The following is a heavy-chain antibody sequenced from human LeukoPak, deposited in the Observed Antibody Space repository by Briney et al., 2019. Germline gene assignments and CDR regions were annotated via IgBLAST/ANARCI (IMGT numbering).Heavy chain of an antibody. CDR2: INHSGST. V-gene: IGHV4-34*01. J-gene: IGHJ4*02. CDR1: GGSFSGYY. D-gene: IGHD5-24*01. CDR3: ARGYNLFDY. Sequence: SETLSLTCAVYGGSFSGYYRSWIRQPPGKGLEWIGEINHSGSTNYNPSLKSRVTISVDMSKNQFSLKLSSVTAADTAVYYCARGYNLFDYWGQGTLVTVSS.